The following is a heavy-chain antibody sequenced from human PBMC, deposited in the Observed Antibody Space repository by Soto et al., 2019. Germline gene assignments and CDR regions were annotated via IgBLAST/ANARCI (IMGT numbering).Heavy chain of an antibody. J-gene: IGHJ4*02. CDR3: ARGGRGCSSTSCSYDY. CDR2: ISAYNGNT. D-gene: IGHD2-2*01. Sequence: QVQLVQSGAEVKKPGASVKVSCKASGYTFTSYGISWVRQAPGQGLEWMGWISAYNGNTNYAQKLQGRVTMTTDTXTXXAYMELRSLRSDDTAVYYGARGGRGCSSTSCSYDYWGQGTLVTVSS. CDR1: GYTFTSYG. V-gene: IGHV1-18*01.